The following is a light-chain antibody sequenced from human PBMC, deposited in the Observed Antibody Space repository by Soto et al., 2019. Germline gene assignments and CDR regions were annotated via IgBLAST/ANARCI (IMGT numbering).Light chain of an antibody. Sequence: DIVMTQSPDSLAVSLGERATINCKSSQSVLYSSNNKNYLAWYQQKPGQPPKLLIYWASTRESGVPDRFSGSESGTDFTLTIRSLQAEDVAVYYCQQYYSNPPTFGGGTKVEIK. J-gene: IGKJ4*01. V-gene: IGKV4-1*01. CDR1: QSVLYSSNNKNY. CDR3: QQYYSNPPT. CDR2: WAS.